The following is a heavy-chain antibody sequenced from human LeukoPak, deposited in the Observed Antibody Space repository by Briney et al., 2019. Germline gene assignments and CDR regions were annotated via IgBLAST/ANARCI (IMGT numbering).Heavy chain of an antibody. CDR1: GFTFSSYG. V-gene: IGHV3-23*01. J-gene: IGHJ3*02. CDR2: ISASGEST. Sequence: PGRSLRLSCAASGFTFSSYGMHWVRQAAGKGLEWLSGISASGESTYYADSVKGRFTISRDNSKNTLYLQMNSLRPEDTAVYYCAKLQWGRHDAFDIWGQGIMVTLSS. D-gene: IGHD3-16*01. CDR3: AKLQWGRHDAFDI.